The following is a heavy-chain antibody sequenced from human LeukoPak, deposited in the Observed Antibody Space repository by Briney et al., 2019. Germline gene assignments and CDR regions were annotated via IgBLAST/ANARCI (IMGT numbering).Heavy chain of an antibody. V-gene: IGHV4-4*02. Sequence: SETLSLTCAVSGDSISSSNWWSWVRQPPGKGLEWIGEIYHSGSTNYNPSLKSRVTISVDKSKNQFSLKLSSVTAADTAVYYCAGVIVVVVAAQGYFDYWGQGTLVTVSS. CDR2: IYHSGST. CDR1: GDSISSSNW. D-gene: IGHD2-15*01. J-gene: IGHJ4*02. CDR3: AGVIVVVVAAQGYFDY.